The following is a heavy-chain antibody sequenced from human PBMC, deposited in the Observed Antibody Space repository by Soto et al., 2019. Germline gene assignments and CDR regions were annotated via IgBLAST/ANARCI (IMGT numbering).Heavy chain of an antibody. V-gene: IGHV4-39*01. CDR1: GDSINNAGYY. J-gene: IGHJ3*02. CDR3: ARHGRSLWFWAFDI. D-gene: IGHD2-21*01. Sequence: SETLSLTCTVSGDSINNAGYYWDWIRQPPGKGLEWIGSIHNSGSTYFNPSLTSRVTISVDTSKNQFSPKLSSVTAADAAVYYCARHGRSLWFWAFDIWGQGTGLTVSS. CDR2: IHNSGST.